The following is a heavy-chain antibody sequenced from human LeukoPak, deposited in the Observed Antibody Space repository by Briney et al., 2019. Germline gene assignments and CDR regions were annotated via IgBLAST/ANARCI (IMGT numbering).Heavy chain of an antibody. J-gene: IGHJ4*02. CDR3: ARDEQQLGHDY. CDR2: IYYSGSA. CDR1: GGSISPYY. Sequence: SETLSLTCTVSGGSISPYYWSWVRQPPGKGLEWIGSIYYSGSANCNPSLKSRVTISVDTSNNQFSLRLTSVTAADTAVYYCARDEQQLGHDYWGQGTLVTVSS. D-gene: IGHD6-13*01. V-gene: IGHV4-59*12.